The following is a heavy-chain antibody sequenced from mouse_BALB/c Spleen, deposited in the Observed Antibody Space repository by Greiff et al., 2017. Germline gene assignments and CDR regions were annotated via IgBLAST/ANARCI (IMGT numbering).Heavy chain of an antibody. CDR3: ARQKYGNSWFAY. CDR2: IDTSDSYT. V-gene: IGHV1-69*01. J-gene: IGHJ3*01. CDR1: GYTFTDYW. Sequence: VQLQQPGAELVMPGASVKMSCKASGYTFTDYWMHWVKQRPGQGLEWIGAIDTSDSYTSYNQKFKGKATLTVDESSSTAYMQLSSLTSEASAVYYCARQKYGNSWFAYWGQGTLVTVSA. D-gene: IGHD2-10*02.